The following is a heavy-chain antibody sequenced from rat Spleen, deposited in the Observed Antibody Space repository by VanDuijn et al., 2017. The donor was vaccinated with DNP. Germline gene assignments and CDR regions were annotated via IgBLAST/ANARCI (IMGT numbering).Heavy chain of an antibody. CDR2: IWTGGST. V-gene: IGHV2-30*01. CDR1: GFSLTSYN. J-gene: IGHJ4*01. CDR3: TRESWGYVMDA. D-gene: IGHD1-7*01. Sequence: QVQLKESGPGLVQPSQTLSLTCTVSGFSLTSYNVHWVRQPTGKGLEWMGVIWTGGSTYYNSALKSRLSISRDTSKSQVFLKMNRLQAEDTAIYYCTRESWGYVMDAWGQGASVTVSS.